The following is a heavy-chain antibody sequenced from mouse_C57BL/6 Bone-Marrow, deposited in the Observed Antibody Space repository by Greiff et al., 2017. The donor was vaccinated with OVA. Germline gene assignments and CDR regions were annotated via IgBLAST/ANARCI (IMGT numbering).Heavy chain of an antibody. J-gene: IGHJ2*01. V-gene: IGHV3-6*01. Sequence: VQLQQSGPGLVKPSQSLSLTCSVTGYSITSGYYWNWIRQFPGNKLEWMGYISYDGSNNYNPSLKNRISITRDTSKNQFFLKLNSVTTEDTATYYCASYYGSSPWYFDCWGQGTTLTVSS. CDR2: ISYDGSN. CDR1: GYSITSGYY. D-gene: IGHD1-1*01. CDR3: ASYYGSSPWYFDC.